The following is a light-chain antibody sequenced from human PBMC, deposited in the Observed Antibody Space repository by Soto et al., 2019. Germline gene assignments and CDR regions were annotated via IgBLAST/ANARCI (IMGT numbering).Light chain of an antibody. CDR3: LLYYSGAQSWV. CDR1: TGEVTSGYY. J-gene: IGLJ3*02. Sequence: QAVVTQEPSLTVSPGGTVTLTCASSTGEVTSGYYPNWFQQKPGQAPRALIYSTVNKHSWTPARFSGSLLGGRAALTLSGVQPEDEAEYYCLLYYSGAQSWVFGGGTQLTVL. CDR2: STV. V-gene: IGLV7-43*01.